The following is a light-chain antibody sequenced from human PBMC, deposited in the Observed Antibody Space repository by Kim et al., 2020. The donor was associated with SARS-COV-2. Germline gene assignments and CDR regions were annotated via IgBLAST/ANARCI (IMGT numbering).Light chain of an antibody. Sequence: GQSITISCNGTSSDVGGYNTVSWYQQHPGIAPKLMIYDVSYRPSGISTRFSGSKSGNTASLTISGLKADDEADYYCGSYTSSSTWVFGGGTQLTVL. V-gene: IGLV2-14*03. J-gene: IGLJ3*02. CDR3: GSYTSSSTWV. CDR2: DVS. CDR1: SSDVGGYNT.